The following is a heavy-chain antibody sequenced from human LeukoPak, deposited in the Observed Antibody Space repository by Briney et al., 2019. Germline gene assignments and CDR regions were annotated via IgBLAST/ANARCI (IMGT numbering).Heavy chain of an antibody. D-gene: IGHD6-13*01. CDR3: ARGPGQQLVRYYYYYMDV. J-gene: IGHJ6*03. CDR1: GYTFTSYD. CDR2: MNPNSGNT. V-gene: IGHV1-8*03. Sequence: ASVKVSCKASGYTFTSYDINWMRQATGQGLEWMGWMNPNSGNTGYAQKFQGRVTITRNTSISTAYMELSSLRSEDTAVYYCARGPGQQLVRYYYYYMDVWGKGTTVTVSS.